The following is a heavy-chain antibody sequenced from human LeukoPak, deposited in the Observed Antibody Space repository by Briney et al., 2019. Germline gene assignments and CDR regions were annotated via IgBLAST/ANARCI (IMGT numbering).Heavy chain of an antibody. V-gene: IGHV4-34*01. CDR1: GGSFSGYY. CDR3: ARELRTPYDILGRGNAFDI. J-gene: IGHJ3*02. D-gene: IGHD3-9*01. CDR2: INHSGSN. Sequence: SETLSLTCAVYGGSFSGYYWSWIRQSPGKGLEWIGEINHSGSNNYNPSLKSRVTISVDTSKNQFSLKLISVTAADTAVYYCARELRTPYDILGRGNAFDIWGQGTMVTVSS.